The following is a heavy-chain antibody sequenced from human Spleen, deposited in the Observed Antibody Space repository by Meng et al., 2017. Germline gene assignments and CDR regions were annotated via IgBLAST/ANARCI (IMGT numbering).Heavy chain of an antibody. V-gene: IGHV3-11*04. CDR1: GFTFSDYY. CDR3: ARDPRNKGFDP. Sequence: GESLKISCAASGFTFSDYYMNWLRQAPGKGLEWVSYITGGGDTTYYANSVKGRFTISRDNAKNSPYLQMNSLRAEDTAVYYCARDPRNKGFDPWGQGTLVTVSS. J-gene: IGHJ5*02. CDR2: ITGGGDTT.